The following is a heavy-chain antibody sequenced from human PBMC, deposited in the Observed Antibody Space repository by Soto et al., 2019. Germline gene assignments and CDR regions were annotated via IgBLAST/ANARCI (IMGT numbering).Heavy chain of an antibody. CDR1: GGSFSGYY. CDR2: INHSGST. J-gene: IGHJ4*02. Sequence: SETLSLTCAVYGGSFSGYYWSWIRQPPGKGPEWIGEINHSGSTNYNPSLKSRVTISVDTSKNQFSLKLSSVTAADTAVYYCARVILALMSGIYCSSTSCQIFDYWGQGTLVTVSS. D-gene: IGHD2-2*01. V-gene: IGHV4-34*01. CDR3: ARVILALMSGIYCSSTSCQIFDY.